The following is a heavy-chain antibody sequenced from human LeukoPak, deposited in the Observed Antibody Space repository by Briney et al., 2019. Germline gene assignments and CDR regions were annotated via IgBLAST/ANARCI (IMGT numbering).Heavy chain of an antibody. Sequence: GGSLRLSCAASGFTFSSYSMSWVRQAPGKGLEWVSYISSSGSTIYYADSVKGRFTISRDNAKNSLYLQMNSLRAEDTAVYYCARDLERDDYGDYVDAFDIWGQGTMVTVSS. CDR1: GFTFSSYS. CDR2: ISSSGSTI. J-gene: IGHJ3*02. D-gene: IGHD4-17*01. CDR3: ARDLERDDYGDYVDAFDI. V-gene: IGHV3-48*04.